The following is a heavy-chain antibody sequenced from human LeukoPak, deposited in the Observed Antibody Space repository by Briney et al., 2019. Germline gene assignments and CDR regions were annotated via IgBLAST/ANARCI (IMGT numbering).Heavy chain of an antibody. CDR3: AKDSDIVGATSFDY. V-gene: IGHV3-30*18. J-gene: IGHJ4*02. D-gene: IGHD1-26*01. Sequence: GGSLRLSCATSGFDFSTFWMHWVRQAPGKGLEWVAAISYDGSNKYYADSVKGRFTISRDNSKNTLSLQMNSLRAEDTDVYYCAKDSDIVGATSFDYWGQGTLVTVSS. CDR2: ISYDGSNK. CDR1: GFDFSTFW.